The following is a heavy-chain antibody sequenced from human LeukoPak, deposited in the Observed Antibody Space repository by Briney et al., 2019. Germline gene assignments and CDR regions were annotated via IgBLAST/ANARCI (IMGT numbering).Heavy chain of an antibody. CDR1: GYTFTSYD. Sequence: ASVKVSCKASGYTFTSYDINWVRQTTGQGLEWMGWMNPNSGNTGYAQKFQGRVTMTRDTSISTAYMELSSLRSEDTAVYYCARMSYYDSSGDNWFDPWGQGTLVTVSS. CDR2: MNPNSGNT. CDR3: ARMSYYDSSGDNWFDP. J-gene: IGHJ5*02. V-gene: IGHV1-8*01. D-gene: IGHD3-22*01.